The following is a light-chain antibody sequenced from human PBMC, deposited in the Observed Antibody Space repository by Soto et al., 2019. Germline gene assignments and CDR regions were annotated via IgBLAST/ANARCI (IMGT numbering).Light chain of an antibody. Sequence: QSVLTQPPSVSGAPGQRVTISCTGSSSNIGAGYDVHWYQQLPGTAPKLLIYGNSNRPSGVTDRFSGSKSVTSASLAITVLKAEDGADYYCQSYDSSLRGVVFGGGTKLTV. J-gene: IGLJ2*01. V-gene: IGLV1-40*01. CDR1: SSNIGAGYD. CDR2: GNS. CDR3: QSYDSSLRGVV.